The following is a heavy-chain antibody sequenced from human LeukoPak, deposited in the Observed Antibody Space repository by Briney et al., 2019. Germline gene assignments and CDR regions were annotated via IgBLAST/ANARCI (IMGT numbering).Heavy chain of an antibody. Sequence: AASVKVSCKASGYPFTTHYMHWVRQAPGQGLEWVGIVNPTNTGTTYAQRFQGRVTMTADPSTSTVYMVLGSLRSEDTAVYYCAREGVLQAFDVWGHGTMTVSS. CDR2: VNPTNTGT. D-gene: IGHD4-11*01. CDR1: GYPFTTHY. CDR3: AREGVLQAFDV. V-gene: IGHV1-46*01. J-gene: IGHJ3*01.